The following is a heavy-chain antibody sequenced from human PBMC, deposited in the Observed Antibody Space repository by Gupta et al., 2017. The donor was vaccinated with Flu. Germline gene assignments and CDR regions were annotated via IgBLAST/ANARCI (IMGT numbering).Heavy chain of an antibody. CDR2: IGSGGNT. CDR3: ARDFDWAFQH. V-gene: IGHV3-11*06. Sequence: VHLVESGGDLVQPGGPLRLSCAASGVTFSDCHMSWVRQAPGRGLEWLAYIGSGGNTDYADSVRGRFTISRDNAKNSLYLQMNSLRDEDTAVYYCARDFDWAFQHWGQGILVTVSS. D-gene: IGHD3-9*01. CDR1: GVTFSDCH. J-gene: IGHJ1*01.